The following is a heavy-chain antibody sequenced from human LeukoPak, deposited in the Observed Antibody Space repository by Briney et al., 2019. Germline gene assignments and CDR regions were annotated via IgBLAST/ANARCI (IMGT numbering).Heavy chain of an antibody. CDR1: GFILSNYW. Sequence: GGSLRLSCAASGFILSNYWMTWVRQSPGKGLEWVANIKEDGSEKYYADSVKGRFTISRDNSKNTLYLQMNSLRAEDTAVYYCAKDQKYQLLYSDYWGQGTLVTVSS. D-gene: IGHD2-2*02. V-gene: IGHV3-7*01. J-gene: IGHJ4*02. CDR3: AKDQKYQLLYSDY. CDR2: IKEDGSEK.